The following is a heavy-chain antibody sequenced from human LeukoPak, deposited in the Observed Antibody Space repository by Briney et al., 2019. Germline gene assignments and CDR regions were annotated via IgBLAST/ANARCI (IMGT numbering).Heavy chain of an antibody. V-gene: IGHV1-69*13. Sequence: SVKVSCKASGGTFSSYAISWVRQAPGQGLEWMGGIIPIFGTANYAQKFQGRVTIAADESTSTAYMELSSLRSEDTAVYYCARGYGDYDTYYFDYWGQGTLVTVSS. CDR1: GGTFSSYA. D-gene: IGHD4-17*01. J-gene: IGHJ4*02. CDR2: IIPIFGTA. CDR3: ARGYGDYDTYYFDY.